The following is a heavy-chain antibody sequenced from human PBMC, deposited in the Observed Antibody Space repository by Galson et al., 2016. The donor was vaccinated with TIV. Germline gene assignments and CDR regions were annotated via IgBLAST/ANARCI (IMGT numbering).Heavy chain of an antibody. V-gene: IGHV4-39*07. J-gene: IGHJ4*02. D-gene: IGHD2-2*02. CDR2: IYHSGTT. Sequence: SETLSLTCSVSGDSITSTYYYWGWIRQPPGKGLEWIGNIYHSGTTYYNPSLKSRVTISVDTSKNQFSLRLSSVTAADTAVYYCARDRGYCTSTSCYTTLNSWGQGTLVTVSS. CDR1: GDSITSTYYY. CDR3: ARDRGYCTSTSCYTTLNS.